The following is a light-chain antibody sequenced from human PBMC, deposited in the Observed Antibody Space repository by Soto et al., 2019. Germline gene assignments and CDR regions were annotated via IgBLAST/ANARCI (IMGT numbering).Light chain of an antibody. CDR1: LSISSW. Sequence: DIQMTQSPPTLSASVGDTVSITCRASLSISSWLAWYQQKPGKAPKILIYEASNLKSDVPSRFSGSGSATDFTLTINGLQPDDFATYYCQQYDRFPYSFGPGTRLEIK. CDR3: QQYDRFPYS. CDR2: EAS. J-gene: IGKJ2*01. V-gene: IGKV1-5*03.